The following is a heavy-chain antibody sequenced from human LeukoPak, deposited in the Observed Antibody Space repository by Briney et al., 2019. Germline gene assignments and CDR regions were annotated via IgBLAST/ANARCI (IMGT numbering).Heavy chain of an antibody. D-gene: IGHD3-10*01. CDR3: AGGRGMRFGASGSANFDP. Sequence: SETLSLTCAVYGGSFSGYYWSWIRQPPGKGLEWIGEINHSGSTNYNPSLKSRVTISVDTSKNQFSLKLSSVTAADTAVYYCAGGRGMRFGASGSANFDPWGQGTLVTVSS. J-gene: IGHJ5*02. CDR2: INHSGST. V-gene: IGHV4-34*01. CDR1: GGSFSGYY.